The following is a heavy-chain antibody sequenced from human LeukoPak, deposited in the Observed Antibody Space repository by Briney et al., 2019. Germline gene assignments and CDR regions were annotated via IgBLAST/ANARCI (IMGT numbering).Heavy chain of an antibody. CDR3: AGDGRESSGYYNFFYYYMDV. V-gene: IGHV3-21*01. CDR1: GFTFSSYS. J-gene: IGHJ6*03. D-gene: IGHD6-19*01. Sequence: PGGSLRLSCAASGFTFSSYSMNWVRQAPGKGLEWVSSISSSSSYIHYADSVKGRLTISRDNAKKSLHLQMNSLRAEDTAVYYCAGDGRESSGYYNFFYYYMDVWGKGTTVIISS. CDR2: ISSSSSYI.